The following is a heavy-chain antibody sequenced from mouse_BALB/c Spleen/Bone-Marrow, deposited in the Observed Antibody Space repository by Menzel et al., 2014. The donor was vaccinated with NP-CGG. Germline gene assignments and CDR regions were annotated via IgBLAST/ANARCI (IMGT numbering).Heavy chain of an antibody. J-gene: IGHJ4*01. Sequence: EVQLQQSGAELVRSGASVKLSCTASGFNIKDYYMHWVKRRPEQGLEWIGWIGPENGDTEYAPKFQGKATMTADTSSNTAYLQLSSLTSEDTAVYYCNGNYYAMDYWGQGTSVTVSS. CDR1: GFNIKDYY. CDR3: NGNYYAMDY. CDR2: IGPENGDT. D-gene: IGHD2-1*01. V-gene: IGHV14-4*02.